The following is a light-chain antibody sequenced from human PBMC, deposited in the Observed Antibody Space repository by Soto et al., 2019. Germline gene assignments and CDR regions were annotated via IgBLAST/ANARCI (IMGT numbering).Light chain of an antibody. V-gene: IGLV2-8*01. CDR2: EVS. CDR1: SSDVGGYNY. J-gene: IGLJ1*01. Sequence: QSALTEPPSASGSPGQSVTISCTGTSSDVGGYNYVSWYQQHPGKAPKLMIYEVSKRPSGVPDRFSGSKSGNTASLTVSGLQPAHEADYCCRSYAGSNKSVFGTGTKVTVL. CDR3: RSYAGSNKSV.